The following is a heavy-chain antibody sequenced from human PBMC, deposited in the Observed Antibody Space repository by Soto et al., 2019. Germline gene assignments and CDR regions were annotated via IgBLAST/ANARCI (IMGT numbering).Heavy chain of an antibody. CDR1: GFTFSNAW. D-gene: IGHD3-16*02. CDR2: IKSKTDGGTT. Sequence: GGSLRLSCAASGFTFSNAWMSWVRQAPGKGLEWVGRIKSKTDGGTTDYAAPVKGRFTISRDDSKNTLYLQMNSLKTEDTAVYYCTTDRRGYIWGSYRPNPDAFDIWGQGTMVTVSS. CDR3: TTDRRGYIWGSYRPNPDAFDI. V-gene: IGHV3-15*01. J-gene: IGHJ3*02.